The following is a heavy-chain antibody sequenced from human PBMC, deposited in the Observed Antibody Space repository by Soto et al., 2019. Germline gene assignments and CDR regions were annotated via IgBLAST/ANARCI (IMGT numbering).Heavy chain of an antibody. CDR3: ARVLGYCSGPLCALDI. Sequence: GTSVKVSCKDSGYTLTSNDINWVRQATGQGLEWMGWMNPNSGNTGYAQKFQGRVTMTRNTSISTAYMELSSLRSEDTAVYYCARVLGYCSGPLCALDIWGQGTMVTVSS. D-gene: IGHD2-15*01. J-gene: IGHJ3*02. CDR2: MNPNSGNT. CDR1: GYTLTSND. V-gene: IGHV1-8*01.